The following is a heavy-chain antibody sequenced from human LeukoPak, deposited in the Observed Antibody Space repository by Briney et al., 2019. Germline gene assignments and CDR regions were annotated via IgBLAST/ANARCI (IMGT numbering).Heavy chain of an antibody. D-gene: IGHD5-18*01. CDR1: GYTFTGYC. CDR3: ARDLARRGYSYGSLVY. Sequence: GASVKVSCKASGYTFTGYCMHWVRQAPGQGLEWMGWINPNSGGTNYAQKFQGWVTMTRDTSISTAYMELSRLRSDDTAVYYCARDLARRGYSYGSLVYWGQGTLVTVSS. V-gene: IGHV1-2*04. CDR2: INPNSGGT. J-gene: IGHJ4*02.